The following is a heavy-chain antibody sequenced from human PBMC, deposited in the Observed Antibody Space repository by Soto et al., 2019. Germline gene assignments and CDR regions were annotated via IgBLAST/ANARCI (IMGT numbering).Heavy chain of an antibody. D-gene: IGHD3-10*02. Sequence: SVKMSCKACGGTFSSYAISWVRQAPGQGLEWMGGIIPLFGTANYAQKFQGRVTITADESTSTAYMELSSLRSEDTAVYYCARVRIETYYVTERAAFDIWGQGTMVTVSS. V-gene: IGHV1-69*13. J-gene: IGHJ3*02. CDR2: IIPLFGTA. CDR3: ARVRIETYYVTERAAFDI. CDR1: GGTFSSYA.